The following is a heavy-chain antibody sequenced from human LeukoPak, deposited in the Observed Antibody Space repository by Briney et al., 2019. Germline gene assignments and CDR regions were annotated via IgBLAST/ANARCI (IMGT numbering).Heavy chain of an antibody. CDR3: ARDNNGWAWDY. V-gene: IGHV1-46*01. J-gene: IGHJ4*02. CDR1: GYTFTRHY. CDR2: INPNGGRT. D-gene: IGHD6-19*01. Sequence: ASVKVCCKTSGYTFTRHYMHWVRQAPGQGLEWMGIINPNGGRTTYAQKIQGRVTMTRDMSTGTMYMEMSSLRSEDTAVYYCARDNNGWAWDYRGQGTLVTVPS.